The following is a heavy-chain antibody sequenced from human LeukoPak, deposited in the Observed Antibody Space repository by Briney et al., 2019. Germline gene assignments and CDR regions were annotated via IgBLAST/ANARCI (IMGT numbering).Heavy chain of an antibody. CDR1: GFTFSSYG. CDR2: IWYDGSNK. CDR3: ARGMYYDILTGFEGDY. D-gene: IGHD3-9*01. Sequence: GRSLRLSCAASGFTFSSYGMHWVRQAPGKGLEWVAVIWYDGSNKYYADSVKGRFTISGDNSKNTLYLQMNSLRAEDTAVYYCARGMYYDILTGFEGDYWGQGTLVTVSS. J-gene: IGHJ4*02. V-gene: IGHV3-33*01.